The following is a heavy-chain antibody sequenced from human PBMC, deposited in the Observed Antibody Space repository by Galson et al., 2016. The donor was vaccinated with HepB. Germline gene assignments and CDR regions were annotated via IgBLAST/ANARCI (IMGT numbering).Heavy chain of an antibody. CDR1: GITLRNFI. D-gene: IGHD1-26*01. Sequence: SLRLSCAASGITLRNFIIHWVRQPPGKGLEWVAAISHDDISKYYTDSVKGRFTISRDNSGNTVDLQMNSLRAEDTAVYYCARFSGRYSGDFDYWGQGTLVTVAS. CDR2: ISHDDISK. CDR3: ARFSGRYSGDFDY. J-gene: IGHJ4*02. V-gene: IGHV3-30-3*01.